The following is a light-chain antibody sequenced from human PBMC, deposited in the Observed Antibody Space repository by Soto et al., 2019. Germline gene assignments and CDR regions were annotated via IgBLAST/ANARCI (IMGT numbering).Light chain of an antibody. CDR3: QQYNNWPPIT. J-gene: IGKJ5*01. Sequence: ILINQSPSSFSASPGDRVTITCRASQGISSYLAWYQQKPGKAPKLLIYAASTLQSGVPSRFSGSGSGTDFTLTISSLQSEDFAVYYCQQYNNWPPITFGQGTRLEI. CDR1: QGISSY. CDR2: AAS. V-gene: IGKV1-8*01.